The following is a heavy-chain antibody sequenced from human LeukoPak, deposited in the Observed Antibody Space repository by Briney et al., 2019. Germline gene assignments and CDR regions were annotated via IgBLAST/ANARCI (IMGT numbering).Heavy chain of an antibody. V-gene: IGHV3-48*01. CDR3: ARSHYYDSSGYYYYYYGMDV. CDR1: GFTFSSHS. Sequence: GGSLRLSCAAPGFTFSSHSMNWVRQAPGKGLEWVSYISSSSSTIYYADSVKGRFTISRDNAKNSLYLQMNSLRAEDTAVYYCARSHYYDSSGYYYYYYGMDVWGQGTTVTVSS. J-gene: IGHJ6*02. D-gene: IGHD3-22*01. CDR2: ISSSSSTI.